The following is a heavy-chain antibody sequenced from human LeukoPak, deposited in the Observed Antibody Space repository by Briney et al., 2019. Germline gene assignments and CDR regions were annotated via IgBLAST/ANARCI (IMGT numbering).Heavy chain of an antibody. Sequence: PSETLSLTCTVSGGSISSSSYYWGWIRQPPGKGLEWIGSIYYSGSTYYNPSLKSRVTISVDTSKNQFSLKLSSVTAADTAVYYCARHAYDSSGCHYFDYWGQGTLVTVSS. J-gene: IGHJ4*02. CDR3: ARHAYDSSGCHYFDY. D-gene: IGHD3-22*01. CDR1: GGSISSSSYY. CDR2: IYYSGST. V-gene: IGHV4-39*01.